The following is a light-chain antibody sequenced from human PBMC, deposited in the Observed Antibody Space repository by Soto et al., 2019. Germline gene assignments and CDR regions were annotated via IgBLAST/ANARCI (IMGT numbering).Light chain of an antibody. V-gene: IGKV3-20*01. CDR2: GAY. J-gene: IGKJ1*01. CDR1: QNISNTF. Sequence: EIVLTQSPGTLSLSPGEAATLSCRASQNISNTFLAWYQQRPDQAPRILIYGAYRRATGIPDRFSGSGSGTDFTLTISRLEPEDFALYYCQQYYSSWTFGQGTKVEMK. CDR3: QQYYSSWT.